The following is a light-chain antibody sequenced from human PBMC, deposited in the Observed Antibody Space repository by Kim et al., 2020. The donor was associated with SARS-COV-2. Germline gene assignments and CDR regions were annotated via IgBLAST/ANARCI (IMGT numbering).Light chain of an antibody. V-gene: IGLV3-1*01. CDR1: KLGDKY. J-gene: IGLJ3*02. CDR3: QAWDSTWV. Sequence: VSVSPGQTASITCAGDKLGDKYACWYQQKPGQSPVLVIYQDSKRPSGIPERFSGSNSGNPATLTISGTQAMDEADYYCQAWDSTWVFGGGTQLTVL. CDR2: QDS.